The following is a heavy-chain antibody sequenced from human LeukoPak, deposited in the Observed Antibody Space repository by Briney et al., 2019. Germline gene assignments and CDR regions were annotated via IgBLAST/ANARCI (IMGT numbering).Heavy chain of an antibody. Sequence: GGSLRLSCAASGFTFSSYAMSWVRQAPGKLLEWVASISGSGGSTYYADSGKGWSTISRHNSKNTLYLQMNSLIAADTAVYYCAGGIGYCSSTSCQILYSYYGMDVWGQGTTVTVS. J-gene: IGHJ6*02. CDR1: GFTFSSYA. V-gene: IGHV3-23*01. CDR3: AGGIGYCSSTSCQILYSYYGMDV. D-gene: IGHD2-2*01. CDR2: ISGSGGST.